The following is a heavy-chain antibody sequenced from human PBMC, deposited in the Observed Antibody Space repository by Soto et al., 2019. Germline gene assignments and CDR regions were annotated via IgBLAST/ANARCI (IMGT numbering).Heavy chain of an antibody. CDR2: MNPNSGNT. CDR3: ARGGTYYDCWSGYDAFDI. V-gene: IGHV1-8*02. Sequence: ASVKVSCKASGYTFTSYDINWVRQATGQGLEWMGWMNPNSGNTGYAQKFQGRVTMTRNTSISTAYMELRSLRSEDTAVYYCARGGTYYDCWSGYDAFDIWGKGTMVTVSS. D-gene: IGHD3-3*01. CDR1: GYTFTSYD. J-gene: IGHJ3*02.